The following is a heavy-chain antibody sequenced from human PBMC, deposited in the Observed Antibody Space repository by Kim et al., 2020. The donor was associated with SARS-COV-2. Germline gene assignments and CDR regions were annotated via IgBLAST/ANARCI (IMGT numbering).Heavy chain of an antibody. D-gene: IGHD5-12*01. CDR3: VRGGDGYISDY. Sequence: PTYAQGFTGRFVFSLDTSVSTAYLQISSLKAEDTAVYYCVRGGDGYISDYWGQGTLVTVSS. J-gene: IGHJ4*02. CDR2: P. V-gene: IGHV7-4-1*02.